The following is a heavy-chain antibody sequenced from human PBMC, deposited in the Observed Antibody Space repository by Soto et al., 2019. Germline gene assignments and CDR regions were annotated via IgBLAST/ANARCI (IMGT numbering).Heavy chain of an antibody. V-gene: IGHV2-5*02. J-gene: IGHJ6*02. CDR1: GFSLNTGGLG. CDR3: IHSRCGGDCLRSYSSHYYYGLDV. CDR2: IYWDDDK. Sequence: SGPTLVNPAQTLTLTCSVPGFSLNTGGLGVGWIRQPPGKALEWLALIYWDDDKRYSPSLRNRLSISKDTSNNLVVFTMTNMDPVDTATYYCIHSRCGGDCLRSYSSHYYYGLDVWGQGTTVTVSS. D-gene: IGHD2-21*02.